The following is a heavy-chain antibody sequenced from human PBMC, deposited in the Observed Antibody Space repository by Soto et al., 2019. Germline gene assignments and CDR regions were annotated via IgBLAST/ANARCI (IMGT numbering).Heavy chain of an antibody. J-gene: IGHJ4*02. CDR3: AKGGYFDY. V-gene: IGHV3-9*01. Sequence: EVQLVESGGGLVQPGRSLRLSCAASGFTFDDYAMHWVRQAPGKGLEWVSGISWSSGSIGYADSVKGRFTISRDNAKNSLYLQMNSLRAEDTALYYCAKGGYFDYWGQGTLVTVSS. CDR2: ISWSSGSI. CDR1: GFTFDDYA.